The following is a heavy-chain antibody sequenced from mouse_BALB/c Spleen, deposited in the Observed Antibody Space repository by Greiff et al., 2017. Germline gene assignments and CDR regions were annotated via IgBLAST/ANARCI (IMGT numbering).Heavy chain of an antibody. CDR3: ARDRSTTATLAY. CDR2: IWAGGST. V-gene: IGHV2-9*02. CDR1: GFSLTSYG. Sequence: VQRVESGPGLVAPSQSLSITCTVSGFSLTSYGVHWVRQPPGKGLEWLGVIWAGGSTNYNSALMSRLSISKDNSKSQVFLKMNSLQTDDTAMYYCARDRSTTATLAYWGQGTLVTVSA. D-gene: IGHD1-2*01. J-gene: IGHJ3*01.